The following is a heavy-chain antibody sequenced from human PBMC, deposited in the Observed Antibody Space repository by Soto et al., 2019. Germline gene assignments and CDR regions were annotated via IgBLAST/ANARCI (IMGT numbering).Heavy chain of an antibody. CDR3: ARVVHQPMGYCSGGSCYSGWYFDI. Sequence: SETLSLTCAVSGGSISSGGYSWSWIRQPPGKGLEWIGYIYHSGSTYYNPSLKSRVTISVDRSKNQFSLKLSSVTAADTAVYYCARVVHQPMGYCSGGSCYSGWYFDIWGRGTLVTVSS. J-gene: IGHJ2*01. CDR2: IYHSGST. D-gene: IGHD2-15*01. CDR1: GGSISSGGYS. V-gene: IGHV4-30-2*01.